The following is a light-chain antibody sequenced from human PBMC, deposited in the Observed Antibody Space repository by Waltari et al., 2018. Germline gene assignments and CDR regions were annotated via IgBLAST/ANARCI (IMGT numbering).Light chain of an antibody. V-gene: IGLV1-47*01. J-gene: IGLJ3*02. CDR1: SSSFGRNY. CDR2: RND. Sequence: QSVLTQPHSVSGSPGQRVTIPCSGSSSSFGRNYVFWYQQLPGTAPKLLIYRNDQRLSGVPDRFSGSKSGTSASLAISGLQSEDEAAYYCAAWDDSLSGLWVFGGGTMLTVL. CDR3: AAWDDSLSGLWV.